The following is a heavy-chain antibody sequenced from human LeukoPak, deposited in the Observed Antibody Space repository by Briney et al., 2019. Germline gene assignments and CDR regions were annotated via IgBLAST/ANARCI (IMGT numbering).Heavy chain of an antibody. CDR1: GYTFTGYY. Sequence: ASVKVSCKASGYTFTGYYKHWVRQAPGQGLEWMGWINPNSGGTNYAQKFQGWVTMTRDTSISTAYMELSRLRSDDTAVYYCARLSGYDPDDAFDIWGQGTMVTVSS. CDR3: ARLSGYDPDDAFDI. D-gene: IGHD5-12*01. V-gene: IGHV1-2*04. J-gene: IGHJ3*02. CDR2: INPNSGGT.